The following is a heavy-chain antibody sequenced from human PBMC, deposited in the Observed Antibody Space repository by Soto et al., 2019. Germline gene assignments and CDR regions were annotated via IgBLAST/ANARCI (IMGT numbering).Heavy chain of an antibody. CDR3: ARGYCSSTSCYQRYFDL. J-gene: IGHJ2*01. D-gene: IGHD2-2*01. CDR2: IIPIFGTA. Sequence: QVQLVQSGAEVKKPGSSVKVSCKASGGTFSSYAISWVRQAPGQGLEWMGGIIPIFGTANYAQKFQGRVTITANESTSTAYIELSSLISEDTAVYYCARGYCSSTSCYQRYFDLWGRGTLVTVSS. CDR1: GGTFSSYA. V-gene: IGHV1-69*01.